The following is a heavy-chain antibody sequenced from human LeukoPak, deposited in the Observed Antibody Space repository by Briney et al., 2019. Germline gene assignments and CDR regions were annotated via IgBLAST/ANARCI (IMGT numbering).Heavy chain of an antibody. D-gene: IGHD3-22*01. J-gene: IGHJ4*02. CDR3: ARGRREYYYDSSGYSRVVFYLDY. Sequence: PSETLSLTCTVSGGSISSYYWSWIRQPAGKGLEWIGRIYTSGSTNYNPSLKSRVTMSVDTSKNQFSLKLSSVTAADTAVYYCARGRREYYYDSSGYSRVVFYLDYWGQGTLVTVSS. V-gene: IGHV4-4*07. CDR2: IYTSGST. CDR1: GGSISSYY.